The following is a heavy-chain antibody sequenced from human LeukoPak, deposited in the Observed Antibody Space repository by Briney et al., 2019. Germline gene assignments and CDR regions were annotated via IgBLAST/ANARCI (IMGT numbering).Heavy chain of an antibody. CDR1: GGSISSSNW. J-gene: IGHJ4*02. CDR3: ARGRRGPLDY. CDR2: IYTSGST. D-gene: IGHD3-10*01. Sequence: SGTLSLTCAVSGGSISSSNWWSWVRQPPGKGLEWIGRIYTSGSTNYNPSLKSRVTISVDTSKNQFSLKLSSVTAADTAVYYCARGRRGPLDYWGQGTLATVSS. V-gene: IGHV4-4*02.